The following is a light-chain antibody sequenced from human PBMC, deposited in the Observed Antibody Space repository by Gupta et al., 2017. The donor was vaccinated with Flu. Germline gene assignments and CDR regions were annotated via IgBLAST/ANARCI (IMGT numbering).Light chain of an antibody. V-gene: IGLV7-46*01. CDR1: TGAVTSGHF. CDR2: DTS. CDR3: LLSYGGARV. Sequence: QAVVTQEPSLTVSPGGTVTLTCGSSTGAVTSGHFSHWFQQKPGQAPRTLIYDTSNKYSWTPARFSGSLLGGTAALTLSGAQTEDEAEFFCLLSYGGARVFGGGTKLTVL. J-gene: IGLJ3*02.